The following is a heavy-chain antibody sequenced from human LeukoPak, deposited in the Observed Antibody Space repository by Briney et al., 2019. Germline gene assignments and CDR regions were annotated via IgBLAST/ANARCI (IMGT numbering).Heavy chain of an antibody. CDR1: GYTFASYA. CDR2: INPGNGNT. D-gene: IGHD5-18*01. Sequence: ASVKVSCKASGYTFASYAMHWVRQAPGQRLEWMGWINPGNGNTKYSQKFQGRVTITRDTSASTAYMELSSLRSEDTAAYYCASTAVAQYFFDYWGQGTLVTVSS. V-gene: IGHV1-3*01. J-gene: IGHJ4*02. CDR3: ASTAVAQYFFDY.